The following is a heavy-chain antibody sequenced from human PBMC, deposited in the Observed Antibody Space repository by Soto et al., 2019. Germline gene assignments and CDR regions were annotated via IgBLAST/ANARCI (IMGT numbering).Heavy chain of an antibody. V-gene: IGHV4-34*01. J-gene: IGHJ5*02. CDR1: GGSFSGYY. CDR3: AAEYCSGGSCYWFDP. Sequence: PSETLSLTCAVYGGSFSGYYWSWIRQPPGKGLEWIGEINHSGSTNYNPSLKSRVTISVDTSKNQFSLKLSSVTAADTAVYYCAAEYCSGGSCYWFDPWGQGTLVTVSS. CDR2: INHSGST. D-gene: IGHD2-15*01.